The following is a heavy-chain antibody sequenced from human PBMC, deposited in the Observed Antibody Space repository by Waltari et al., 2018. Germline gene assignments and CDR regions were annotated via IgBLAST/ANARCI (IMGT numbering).Heavy chain of an antibody. CDR2: IYYSGST. Sequence: HVQLQESGPGLVKPSETLSLTCPVSVGSVSSHYWSWIRQPPGKGLEWIGYIYYSGSTNYNPALKSRVTISVDTSKNQFSLKLSSVTAADTAVYYCARGYSSSSGALDYWGQGTLVTVSS. J-gene: IGHJ4*02. D-gene: IGHD6-13*01. CDR3: ARGYSSSSGALDY. V-gene: IGHV4-59*02. CDR1: VGSVSSHY.